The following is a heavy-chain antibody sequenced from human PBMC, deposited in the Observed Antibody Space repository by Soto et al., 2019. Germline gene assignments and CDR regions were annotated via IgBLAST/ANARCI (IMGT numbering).Heavy chain of an antibody. CDR1: GFTFSSAW. CDR2: IKSKTDGGTT. D-gene: IGHD6-19*01. Sequence: TGGSLRLSCAASGFTFSSAWMSWVRQVPGKGLDWVGRIKSKTDGGTTEYGAPVKGRFTLSRDDSRNTVYPQMNSLKTEDTAVYYCTTRIAVAGTGPIDYWGQGTLVTVSS. CDR3: TTRIAVAGTGPIDY. V-gene: IGHV3-15*01. J-gene: IGHJ4*02.